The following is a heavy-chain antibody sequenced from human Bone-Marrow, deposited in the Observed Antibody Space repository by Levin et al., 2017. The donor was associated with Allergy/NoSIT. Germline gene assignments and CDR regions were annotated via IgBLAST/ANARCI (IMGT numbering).Heavy chain of an antibody. CDR2: INTNTGTP. CDR3: ARGVFDRTSATTTRIDF. J-gene: IGHJ4*02. D-gene: IGHD1-26*01. Sequence: VASVKVSCQASGYTLTSYSINWVRRAPGQGPEWMGWINTNTGTPTYAQGFTGRFVISLDTSVKTSYLQISGLEAADTALYYCARGVFDRTSATTTRIDFWGQGTLVIVSS. CDR1: GYTLTSYS. V-gene: IGHV7-4-1*02.